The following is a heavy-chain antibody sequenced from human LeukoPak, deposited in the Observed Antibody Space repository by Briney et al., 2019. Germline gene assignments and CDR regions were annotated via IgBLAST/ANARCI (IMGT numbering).Heavy chain of an antibody. CDR3: VKDKGYIGEDAFDI. CDR2: INQGGSEK. D-gene: IGHD3-10*01. V-gene: IGHV3-7*03. Sequence: PGGSLRLSCAASGFTFSNYWMTWVRQAPGKGLEWVANINQGGSEKYYVNSVKGRFTISRDNAKNSLYLQMNSLRAEDTALYYCVKDKGYIGEDAFDIWGQGTMVTVSS. CDR1: GFTFSNYW. J-gene: IGHJ3*02.